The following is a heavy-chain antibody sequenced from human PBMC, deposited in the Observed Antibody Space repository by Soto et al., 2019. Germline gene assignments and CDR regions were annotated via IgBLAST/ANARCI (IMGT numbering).Heavy chain of an antibody. V-gene: IGHV4-4*07. CDR3: ARETVAGTDNWFDP. Sequence: SETLSLTCTVSGGSISTYYWNWIRQPAGKRLEWLGRIYTSGYTKYNPSLKSRVTMSLDTSKRQFSLKLSSVTAADTAVYYCARETVAGTDNWFDPWGQGILVTVSS. CDR2: IYTSGYT. J-gene: IGHJ5*02. D-gene: IGHD6-19*01. CDR1: GGSISTYY.